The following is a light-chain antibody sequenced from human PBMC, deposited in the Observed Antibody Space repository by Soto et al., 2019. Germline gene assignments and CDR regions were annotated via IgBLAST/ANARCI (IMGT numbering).Light chain of an antibody. CDR1: QSISSY. J-gene: IGKJ1*01. CDR2: AAS. CDR3: QQSYSTPRT. Sequence: DIQMTQSPSSLSASVGDRVTITCRASQSISSYLNWYQQKPGKAPKLLIYAASSLQSGVPSTFSGSGSGTDFTLTISSLQPEDFATYYCQQSYSTPRTFGQGTKVDNK. V-gene: IGKV1-39*01.